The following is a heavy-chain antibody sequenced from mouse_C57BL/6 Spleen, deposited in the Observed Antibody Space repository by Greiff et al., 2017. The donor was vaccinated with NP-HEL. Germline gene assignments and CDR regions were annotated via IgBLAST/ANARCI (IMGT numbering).Heavy chain of an antibody. V-gene: IGHV1-53*01. D-gene: IGHD1-1*01. CDR3: AREGDYYGSSYEGGEFDY. CDR2: INPSNGGT. Sequence: QVQLQQPGTELVKPGASVKLSCKASGYTFTSYWMHWVKQRPGQGLEWIGNINPSNGGTNYNEKFKSKATLTVDKSSSTAYMQLSSLTSEDSAVYYCAREGDYYGSSYEGGEFDYWGQGTTLTVSS. J-gene: IGHJ2*01. CDR1: GYTFTSYW.